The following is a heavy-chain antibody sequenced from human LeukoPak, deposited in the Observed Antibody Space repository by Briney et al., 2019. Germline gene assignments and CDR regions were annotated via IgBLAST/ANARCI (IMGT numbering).Heavy chain of an antibody. Sequence: SPTLSLTSAISGDSVSINSAAWNWIRQSPSRDLEWLGSTYYRSKWYNDYAVCVKSRITINPDTSKNQFSLQLNSVTPEDTAVYYCARVGNYDFWSGYYTGIEWFDPWGQGTLVTVSS. CDR2: TYYRSKWYN. D-gene: IGHD3-3*01. CDR1: GDSVSINSAA. V-gene: IGHV6-1*01. J-gene: IGHJ5*02. CDR3: ARVGNYDFWSGYYTGIEWFDP.